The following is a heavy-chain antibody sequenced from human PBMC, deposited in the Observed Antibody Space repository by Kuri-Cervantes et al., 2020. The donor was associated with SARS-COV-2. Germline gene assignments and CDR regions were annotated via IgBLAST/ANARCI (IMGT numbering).Heavy chain of an antibody. CDR1: GGSFSGYY. V-gene: IGHV4-34*01. J-gene: IGHJ4*02. CDR3: ARGRRGVPATVFDY. Sequence: GSLRLSCAVYGGSFSGYYWSWIRQPPGKGLEWIGEINHSGSTNYNPSLKSRVTISVDTPKNQFSLKLSSVTAADTAVYYCARGRRGVPATVFDYWGQGTLVTVSS. D-gene: IGHD2-2*01. CDR2: INHSGST.